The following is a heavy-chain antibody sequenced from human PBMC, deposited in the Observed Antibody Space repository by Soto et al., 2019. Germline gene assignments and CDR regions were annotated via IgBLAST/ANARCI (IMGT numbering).Heavy chain of an antibody. J-gene: IGHJ4*02. D-gene: IGHD2-15*01. Sequence: QVQLVQSGAEVKKPGSSVMVSCKASGGTFSSYAISWVRQAHGQGLEWMGGIIPIFGTANYAQKFQGRVTITADESTSTAYMELSSLRSEDTAVYYCARAPPVVTEYYFDHWGQGTLVTVSS. CDR2: IIPIFGTA. CDR1: GGTFSSYA. CDR3: ARAPPVVTEYYFDH. V-gene: IGHV1-69*12.